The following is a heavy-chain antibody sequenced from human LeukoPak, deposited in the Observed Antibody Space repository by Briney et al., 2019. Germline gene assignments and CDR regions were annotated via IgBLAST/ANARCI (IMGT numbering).Heavy chain of an antibody. CDR1: GYTFTDYY. D-gene: IGHD3-10*01. CDR2: INPKSGGT. V-gene: IGHV1-2*02. Sequence: ASVKVSCKASGYTFTDYYMHWVRQAPGQGLEWMGWINPKSGGTNYAQKFQGRVTMTRDTSVSTAYMEMIRLRSDDTAVFYCTRGEVNYGFDPWGQGTLVTVSS. J-gene: IGHJ5*02. CDR3: TRGEVNYGFDP.